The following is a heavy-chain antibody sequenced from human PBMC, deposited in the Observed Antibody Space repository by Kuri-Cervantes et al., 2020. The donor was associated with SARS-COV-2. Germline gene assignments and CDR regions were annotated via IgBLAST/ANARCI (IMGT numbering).Heavy chain of an antibody. D-gene: IGHD2/OR15-2a*01. Sequence: GESLKISCAASGFTFSSYWMSWVRQAPGKGLEWVSGISGSGANTYYADSVKGWFTISRDNSKNTLYLQMNSLRAEDTAVYYCVKDSRVYYFDYWGQGTLVTVSS. CDR3: VKDSRVYYFDY. CDR2: ISGSGANT. V-gene: IGHV3-23*01. CDR1: GFTFSSYW. J-gene: IGHJ4*02.